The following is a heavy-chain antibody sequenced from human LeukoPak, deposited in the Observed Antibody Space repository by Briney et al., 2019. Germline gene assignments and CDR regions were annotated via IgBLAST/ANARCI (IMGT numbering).Heavy chain of an antibody. Sequence: ASVKVSCKASGYTFTDYHMHWVRQAPGQGLEWMGCIDLYTGGAHYAQKFQAWLSMTRDTSINTAYMELSSLRSDDAAVYYCARDILGRSNGGSNYFGMEDWGQGTTVTVSS. J-gene: IGHJ6*02. CDR1: GYTFTDYH. CDR3: ARDILGRSNGGSNYFGMED. CDR2: IDLYTGGA. V-gene: IGHV1-2*04. D-gene: IGHD2-15*01.